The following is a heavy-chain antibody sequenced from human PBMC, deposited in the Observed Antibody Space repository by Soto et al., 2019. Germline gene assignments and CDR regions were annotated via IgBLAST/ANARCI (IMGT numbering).Heavy chain of an antibody. CDR1: GYTFTGYY. CDR2: INPNSGGT. Sequence: ASVKVSCKASGYTFTGYYMHWVRQAPGQGLEWMGWINPNSGGTNYAQKFQGRVTMTRDTSISTAYMELSRLRSDDTAVYYCARDPTITLPLLGAFDIWGQGTMVTVS. J-gene: IGHJ3*02. D-gene: IGHD5-12*01. CDR3: ARDPTITLPLLGAFDI. V-gene: IGHV1-2*02.